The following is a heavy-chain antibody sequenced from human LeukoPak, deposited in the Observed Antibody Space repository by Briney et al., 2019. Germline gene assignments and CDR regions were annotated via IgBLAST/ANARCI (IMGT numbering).Heavy chain of an antibody. CDR3: TSFYETN. CDR2: VNSDGSAT. CDR1: GFIFTKYW. D-gene: IGHD2/OR15-2a*01. J-gene: IGHJ4*02. Sequence: HAGGSLRLSCAASGFIFTKYWMHWVRQAPGKGLVWVSHVNSDGSATSYADSVKGRFTISRDNAKNTVYLHMNSLRVEDTAVYNCTSFYETNWGQGTLVTVSS. V-gene: IGHV3-74*01.